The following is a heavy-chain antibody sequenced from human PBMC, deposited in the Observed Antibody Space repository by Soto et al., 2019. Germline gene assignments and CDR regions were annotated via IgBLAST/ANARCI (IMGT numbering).Heavy chain of an antibody. V-gene: IGHV1-8*01. D-gene: IGHD1-1*01. CDR1: GHTFTTYD. CDR3: PAGRHNWGFDY. J-gene: IGHJ4*01. CDR2: MSPNTGNT. Sequence: QEQLVQSGAEVKKPGASVKVSCKASGHTFTTYDINWVRQATGQGREWLGWMSPNTGNTGYAQKFQSTATMTPDTSMNKANTELTSLTSEDTAVYYCPAGRHNWGFDYWGPGTLVAVSS.